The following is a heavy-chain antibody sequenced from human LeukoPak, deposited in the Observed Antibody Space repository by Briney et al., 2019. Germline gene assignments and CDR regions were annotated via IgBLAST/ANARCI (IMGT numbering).Heavy chain of an antibody. CDR1: GGSISSYY. CDR2: IYYNRST. J-gene: IGHJ2*01. Sequence: SETLSLTCTVSGGSISSYYWSWIRQHPGKGLEWIGYIYYNRSTYYNPSLKSRVSISVDTSKNQFSLKLSSVTAADTAVYYCARDLLDTSMVHYWYFDLWGRGTLVTVSS. CDR3: ARDLLDTSMVHYWYFDL. V-gene: IGHV4-59*06. D-gene: IGHD5-18*01.